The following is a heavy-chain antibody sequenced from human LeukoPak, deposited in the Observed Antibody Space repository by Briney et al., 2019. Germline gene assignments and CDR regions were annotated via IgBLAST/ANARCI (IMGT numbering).Heavy chain of an antibody. CDR2: INPNSGGT. D-gene: IGHD1-26*01. Sequence: GASVKVSCKASGYTFTGYYMHWVRQAPGQGLEWMGWINPNSGGTNYAQKFQGRVTMTRDTSISTAYMELSRLRSDDTAVYYCARYRYSGSSAAFDIWGQGTMVTVSS. V-gene: IGHV1-2*02. CDR1: GYTFTGYY. CDR3: ARYRYSGSSAAFDI. J-gene: IGHJ3*02.